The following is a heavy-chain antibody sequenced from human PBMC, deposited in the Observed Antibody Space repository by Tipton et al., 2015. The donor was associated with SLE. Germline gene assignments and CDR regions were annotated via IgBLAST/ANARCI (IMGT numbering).Heavy chain of an antibody. V-gene: IGHV3-21*03. D-gene: IGHD4-17*01. CDR2: IGSSSSYI. CDR1: GFTFSSYS. Sequence: SLRLSCAASGFTFSSYSMNWVRQAPGKGLEWVSSIGSSSSYIYYADSAKGRFTISRDNAKNSLYLQMNSLRAEDTAVYYCARDRDYGVYAFDIWGQGTMVTVSS. CDR3: ARDRDYGVYAFDI. J-gene: IGHJ3*02.